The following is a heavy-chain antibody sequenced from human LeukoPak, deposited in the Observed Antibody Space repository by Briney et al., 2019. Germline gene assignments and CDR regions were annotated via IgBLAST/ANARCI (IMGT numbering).Heavy chain of an antibody. J-gene: IGHJ4*02. Sequence: GGSLRLSCAASGFTFSRYGMSWVGQAPGKGLEWVSAISGSGGSTYYADSVKGRFTISRDNSKNTLYLQMNSLRAEDTAVYYCAKLSRYYDRGGYFDYWGQGTLVTVSS. CDR3: AKLSRYYDRGGYFDY. CDR1: GFTFSRYG. V-gene: IGHV3-23*01. CDR2: ISGSGGST. D-gene: IGHD3-10*02.